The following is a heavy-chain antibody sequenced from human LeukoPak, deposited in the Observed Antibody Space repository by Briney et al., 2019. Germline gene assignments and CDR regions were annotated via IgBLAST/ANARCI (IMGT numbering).Heavy chain of an antibody. CDR1: GYTFTSYD. CDR3: ARLLLPGYYYYMDV. J-gene: IGHJ6*03. CDR2: MNPNSGNT. V-gene: IGHV1-8*03. D-gene: IGHD2-15*01. Sequence: ASVKVSCKASGYTFTSYDINWVRQATGQGLEWMGWMNPNSGNTGYAQKFQGRVTITRNTSISTAYMELSSLRSEDTAVYYCARLLLPGYYYYMDVWGKGTTVTVSS.